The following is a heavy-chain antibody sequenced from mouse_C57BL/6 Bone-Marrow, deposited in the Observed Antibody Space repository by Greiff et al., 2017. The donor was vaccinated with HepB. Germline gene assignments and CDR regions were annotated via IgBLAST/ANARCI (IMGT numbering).Heavy chain of an antibody. CDR1: GFSLTSYA. D-gene: IGHD1-1*01. CDR2: IWTGGGT. J-gene: IGHJ3*01. V-gene: IGHV2-9-1*01. CDR3: ASYYYGSSYAWFAY. Sequence: QVQLQESGPGLVAPSQRLSITCTVSGFSLTSYAISWVRQPPGKGLEWLGVIWTGGGTNYNSALKSRLSISKDNSKSQVFLKMNSLQTDDTARYYCASYYYGSSYAWFAYWGQGTLVTVSA.